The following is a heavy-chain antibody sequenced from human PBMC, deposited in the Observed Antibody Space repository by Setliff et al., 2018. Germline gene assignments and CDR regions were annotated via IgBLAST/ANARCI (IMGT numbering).Heavy chain of an antibody. CDR2: IIPVFGTA. D-gene: IGHD3-3*01. J-gene: IGHJ4*02. CDR1: GGTFSSYT. CDR3: ARELPRTIFGVVIDY. V-gene: IGHV1-69*08. Sequence: SVKVSCKASGGTFSSYTISWVRQAPGQGLEWMGRIIPVFGTANYAQKFQGRVTITANKSTSTAYMELSSLRSEDTAVYYCARELPRTIFGVVIDYWGQGTLVTVSS.